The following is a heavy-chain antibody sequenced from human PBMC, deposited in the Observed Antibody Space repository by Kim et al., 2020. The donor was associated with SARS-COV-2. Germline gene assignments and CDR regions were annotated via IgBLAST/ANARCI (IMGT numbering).Heavy chain of an antibody. CDR3: ARGSHLGELSGTIDY. J-gene: IGHJ4*02. V-gene: IGHV4-34*01. Sequence: PSLKSRVTISVDTSKNQFSLKLSSVTAADTAVYYCARGSHLGELSGTIDYWGQGTLVTVSS. D-gene: IGHD3-16*02.